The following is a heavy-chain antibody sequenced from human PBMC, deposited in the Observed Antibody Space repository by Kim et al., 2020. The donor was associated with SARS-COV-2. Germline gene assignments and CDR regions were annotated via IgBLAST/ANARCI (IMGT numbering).Heavy chain of an antibody. J-gene: IGHJ4*02. D-gene: IGHD3-22*01. Sequence: SLKVSRKASGSSFSDYAITWVRQAPGLGLEWMGGIIPSLDTANYAQKFRGRVTISADESTSSAYMELSSLRTEDTAVYYCARTVRGTLYYYDSSGYPRLYYFDYWGQGTLVTVSS. CDR1: GSSFSDYA. CDR2: IIPSLDTA. CDR3: ARTVRGTLYYYDSSGYPRLYYFDY. V-gene: IGHV1-69*13.